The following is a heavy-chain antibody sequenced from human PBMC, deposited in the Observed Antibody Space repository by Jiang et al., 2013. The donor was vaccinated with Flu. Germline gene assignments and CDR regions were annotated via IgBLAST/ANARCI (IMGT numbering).Heavy chain of an antibody. Sequence: GPGLVKPSQTLSLTCVISGDSVSSDIAAWNWIRQSPSGGLEWLGRTYYRSEWYNDYAVSVKSRIVISPDTSKNQFSLRLYSVTPEDTAVYYCARSPGGDSGWLHYFDYWGQGALVTVSS. CDR2: TYYRSEWYN. D-gene: IGHD6-19*01. CDR1: GDSVSSDIAA. J-gene: IGHJ4*02. CDR3: ARSPGGDSGWLHYFDY. V-gene: IGHV6-1*01.